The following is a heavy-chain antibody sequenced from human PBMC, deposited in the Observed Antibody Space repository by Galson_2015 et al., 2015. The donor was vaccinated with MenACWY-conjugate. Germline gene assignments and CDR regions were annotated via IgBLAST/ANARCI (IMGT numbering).Heavy chain of an antibody. V-gene: IGHV3-30*04. Sequence: SLRLSCAASGFTFSSYAMHWVRQAPGKGLEWVAVISYDGSNKYYADSVKGRFTISRDNSKNTLYLQMNSLRAEDTAVYYCAKSLCSGYYYVLSCYGMDVWGQGTTVTVSS. D-gene: IGHD3-22*01. CDR2: ISYDGSNK. J-gene: IGHJ6*02. CDR1: GFTFSSYA. CDR3: AKSLCSGYYYVLSCYGMDV.